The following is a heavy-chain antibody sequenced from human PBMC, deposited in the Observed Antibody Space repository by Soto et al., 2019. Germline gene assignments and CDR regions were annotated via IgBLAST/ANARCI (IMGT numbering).Heavy chain of an antibody. D-gene: IGHD3-3*01. V-gene: IGHV3-23*01. Sequence: GGSLRLSCAVSGFTFSSYAMSWVRQAPGKGLEWVSAISGSAGSTYYADSVKGRFTISRDNSKNTLYLQMNSLRAEDTAVYYCAKVNTKKITIFGYGMDVWGQGTTVTVSS. CDR1: GFTFSSYA. CDR3: AKVNTKKITIFGYGMDV. CDR2: ISGSAGST. J-gene: IGHJ6*02.